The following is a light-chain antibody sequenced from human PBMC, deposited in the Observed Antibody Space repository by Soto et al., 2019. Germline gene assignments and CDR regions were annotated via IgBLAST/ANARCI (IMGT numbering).Light chain of an antibody. CDR2: EGT. J-gene: IGLJ1*01. V-gene: IGLV2-23*01. CDR3: YSSAGDYVYV. CDR1: SSDVGSYNL. Sequence: QSFLTHPASLSGSPGQSITIPCTGTSSDVGSYNLVSWFQQHPGKVPKLIIYEGTKRPSGVSDRFSGSKSGNTASLTISGLQAEDEADYYCYSSAGDYVYVFGTGTKVTVL.